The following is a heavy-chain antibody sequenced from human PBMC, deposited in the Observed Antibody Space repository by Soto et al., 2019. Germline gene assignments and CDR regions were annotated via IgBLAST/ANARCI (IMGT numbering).Heavy chain of an antibody. Sequence: QVHLKESGPGLVKPSQTLSLTCTVSGGSINNGDYYWSWIRQAPGKGLEWIGYIYYSGGTVYNPSLKTRSIISIDTSKNQFSLKLTSVTVADTAVYYCVRAVPEHVEVVTALFDYWGQGTLVIVSS. CDR3: VRAVPEHVEVVTALFDY. V-gene: IGHV4-30-4*01. CDR1: GGSINNGDYY. CDR2: IYYSGGT. D-gene: IGHD2-21*02. J-gene: IGHJ4*02.